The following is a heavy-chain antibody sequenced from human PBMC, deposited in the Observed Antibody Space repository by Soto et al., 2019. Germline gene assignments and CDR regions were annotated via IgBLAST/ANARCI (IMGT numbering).Heavy chain of an antibody. CDR2: IYYSGGT. V-gene: IGHV4-39*01. CDR1: GGSINSGNYY. D-gene: IGHD6-19*01. J-gene: IGHJ4*02. Sequence: SETLSLTCIVSGGSINSGNYYWGWIRQSPGKGLEWIESIYYSGGTLNNPSFRGRVTMSVDTSKNQFTLKLTSVTAADTAVYYCASKEAGTFDYWGQGTLVTVSS. CDR3: ASKEAGTFDY.